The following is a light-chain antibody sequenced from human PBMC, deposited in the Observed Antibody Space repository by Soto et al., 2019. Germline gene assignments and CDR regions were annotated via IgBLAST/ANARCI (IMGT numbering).Light chain of an antibody. CDR2: DVI. Sequence: QSALTQPASVSGFLGQSITISCTGTSSDVGAYKYVSWYQQHAGKVPKLIIYDVINRPSGMSDRFSASKSGNTASLTISGLQAEDEADYYCCSHTPSTPVLFGGGTKLTVL. J-gene: IGLJ2*01. CDR3: CSHTPSTPVL. V-gene: IGLV2-14*03. CDR1: SSDVGAYKY.